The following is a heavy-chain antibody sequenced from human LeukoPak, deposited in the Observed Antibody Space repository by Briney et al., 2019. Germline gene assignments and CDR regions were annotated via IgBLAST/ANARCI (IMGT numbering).Heavy chain of an antibody. CDR3: ARIVANPDAFDI. V-gene: IGHV4-4*02. D-gene: IGHD5-12*01. J-gene: IGHJ3*02. CDR1: GGSISSNNW. Sequence: SGTLSLTCAVSGGSISSNNWWGWVRQPPGKGLEWIGEIYHSGSPNYNPSLKSRVTISVDTSKNQFSLKLSSVTAADTAVYYCARIVANPDAFDIWGQGTMVTVSS. CDR2: IYHSGSP.